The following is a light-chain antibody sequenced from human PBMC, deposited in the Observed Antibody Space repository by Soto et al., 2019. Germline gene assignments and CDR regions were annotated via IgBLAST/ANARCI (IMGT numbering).Light chain of an antibody. J-gene: IGLJ1*01. CDR1: SSDIGAYDH. Sequence: QSALTQPASVSGSPGQSITISCSGTSSDIGAYDHVAWFQQFPGKTPKLVIYSVSNRPSGVSYRFSGSKSGNTASLTISGLQADDEADYYCSSFTTSSTLVFGTGTKLTVL. V-gene: IGLV2-14*01. CDR2: SVS. CDR3: SSFTTSSTLV.